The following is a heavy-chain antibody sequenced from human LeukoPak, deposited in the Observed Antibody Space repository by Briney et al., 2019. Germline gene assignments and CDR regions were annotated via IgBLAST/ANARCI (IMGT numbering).Heavy chain of an antibody. D-gene: IGHD3-10*01. V-gene: IGHV1-2*02. Sequence: ASVKVSCKPSGYPFTGYYMHWVRQAPGQGLEWMGWIKPDSGDTKYTQKFEGRVTMTRDTSISIAYLKLSRLRSDDTAVYFCARDLRGPGDYFDYWGQGTLVTVSS. CDR2: IKPDSGDT. CDR1: GYPFTGYY. J-gene: IGHJ4*01. CDR3: ARDLRGPGDYFDY.